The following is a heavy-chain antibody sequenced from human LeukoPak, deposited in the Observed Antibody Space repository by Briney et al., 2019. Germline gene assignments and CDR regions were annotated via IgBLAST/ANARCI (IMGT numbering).Heavy chain of an antibody. CDR3: ARSYDTSGYYYYFDY. CDR2: IYYRGNT. J-gene: IGHJ4*02. V-gene: IGHV4-59*11. Sequence: SETLSLTRTVSGGSISGRYWSWIRQSPGKGLEWIGYIYYRGNTNYNPSLKSRVTISVDTSKNQFSLRLTSVTAADTAVYYCARSYDTSGYYYYFDYWGQGTLVTVSS. CDR1: GGSISGRY. D-gene: IGHD3-22*01.